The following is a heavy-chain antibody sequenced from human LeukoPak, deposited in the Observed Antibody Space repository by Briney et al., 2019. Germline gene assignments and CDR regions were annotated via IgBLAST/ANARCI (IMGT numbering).Heavy chain of an antibody. CDR3: ARGEVQLWLVYYGMDV. CDR2: IIPIFGTA. D-gene: IGHD5-18*01. Sequence: SVKVSCKASGGTFSSYAISWVRQAPGQGLEWMGGIIPIFGTANYAQKFHGRVTITADESTSTAYMELSSLRSEDTAVYYCARGEVQLWLVYYGMDVWGQGTTVTVSS. CDR1: GGTFSSYA. V-gene: IGHV1-69*13. J-gene: IGHJ6*02.